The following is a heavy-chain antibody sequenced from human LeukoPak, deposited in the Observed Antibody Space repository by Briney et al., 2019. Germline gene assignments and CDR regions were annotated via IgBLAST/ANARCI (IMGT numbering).Heavy chain of an antibody. CDR2: IKLDGSEK. J-gene: IGHJ4*02. D-gene: IGHD3/OR15-3a*01. Sequence: SGRSLRLSCVASGFTFGKYWMSWVRQAPGKGLEWVANIKLDGSEKNYVDSVKGRFTISRDNTKNSLYLQMNSLRAEDTAVFYCARDQYDTWSRRGNFDSWGQGTLVIVSS. CDR1: GFTFGKYW. V-gene: IGHV3-7*03. CDR3: ARDQYDTWSRRGNFDS.